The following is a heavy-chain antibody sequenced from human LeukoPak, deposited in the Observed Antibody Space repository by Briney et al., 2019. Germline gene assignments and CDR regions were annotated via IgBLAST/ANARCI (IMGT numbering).Heavy chain of an antibody. Sequence: SETLSLTCTVSGGSISSYYWSWIRQPPGKGLEWIGYIYYSGSTNYNPSLKSRVTISVDTSKNQFSLKLSSVTAADTAVYYCARDYCGGDCYSAPWFDPWGQGTPVTVSS. V-gene: IGHV4-59*01. CDR3: ARDYCGGDCYSAPWFDP. J-gene: IGHJ5*02. CDR1: GGSISSYY. D-gene: IGHD2-21*01. CDR2: IYYSGST.